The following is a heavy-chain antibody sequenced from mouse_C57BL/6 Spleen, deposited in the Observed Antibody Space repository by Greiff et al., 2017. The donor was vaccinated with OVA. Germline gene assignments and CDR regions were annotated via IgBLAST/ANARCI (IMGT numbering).Heavy chain of an antibody. J-gene: IGHJ2*01. CDR2: IRNKANGYTT. Sequence: EVQGVESGGGLVQPGGSLSLSCAASGFTFTDYYMSWVRQPPGKALEWLGFIRNKANGYTTEYSASVTGRFTISRDNSQSILYLQMNALRAEDSATYYCARYVPLTGSYYFDYWGQGTTLTVSS. V-gene: IGHV7-3*01. CDR1: GFTFTDYY. D-gene: IGHD4-1*01. CDR3: ARYVPLTGSYYFDY.